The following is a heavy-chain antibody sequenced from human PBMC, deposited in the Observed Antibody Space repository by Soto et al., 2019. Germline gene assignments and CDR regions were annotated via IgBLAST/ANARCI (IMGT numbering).Heavy chain of an antibody. V-gene: IGHV3-48*03. CDR1: GFTFSSYE. CDR2: ISSSGSTI. J-gene: IGHJ3*02. Sequence: EVQLVESGGGLVQPGGSLRLSCAASGFTFSSYEMNWVRQAPGKGLEWVSYISSSGSTIYYADSVKGRITISRDNAKNSLYLQMNSLRAEDTAAYYCARKGIAVAGIAFDIWGQGTMVTVSS. CDR3: ARKGIAVAGIAFDI. D-gene: IGHD6-19*01.